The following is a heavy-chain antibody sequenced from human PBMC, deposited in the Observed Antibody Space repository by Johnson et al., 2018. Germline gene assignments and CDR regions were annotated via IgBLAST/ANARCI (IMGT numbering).Heavy chain of an antibody. V-gene: IGHV3-30*04. CDR3: AKDVSGWYEDYYYYYMDV. J-gene: IGHJ6*03. D-gene: IGHD6-19*01. CDR2: ISYDGSNK. CDR1: GFTFSSYA. Sequence: QVQLGQSGGGVVQPGRSLRLSCAASGFTFSSYAMHWVRQAPGKGLEWVAVISYDGSNKYYADSVKGRFTISRDNSKNTLYLQMNSLRAEDTAVYYWAKDVSGWYEDYYYYYMDVWGKGTTVTVSS.